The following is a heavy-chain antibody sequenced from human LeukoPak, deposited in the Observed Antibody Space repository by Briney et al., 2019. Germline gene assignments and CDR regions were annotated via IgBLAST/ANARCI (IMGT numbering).Heavy chain of an antibody. CDR1: GYTFNGYY. CDR2: INPNSGGT. V-gene: IGHV1-2*06. D-gene: IGHD3-22*01. CDR3: AREGGSYGSSDSSGYSLDY. Sequence: GASVKVSCKASGYTFNGYYMHCVRQAPGQGLEWMGRINPNSGGTNYAQQFQGRVTRTRDRSISTDYMELSRLRSDDTAVYYCAREGGSYGSSDSSGYSLDYWGQGTLVTVSS. J-gene: IGHJ4*02.